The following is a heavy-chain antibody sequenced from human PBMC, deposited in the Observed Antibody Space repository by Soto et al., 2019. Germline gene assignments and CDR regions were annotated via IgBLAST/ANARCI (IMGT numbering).Heavy chain of an antibody. D-gene: IGHD7-27*01. J-gene: IGHJ4*02. CDR3: AKGWGDY. Sequence: EVQLLESGGALVQPGGSLRLSCPVSGININNYVMSWVRQAPGKGLEWASSISGSGGSTYYADSVKGRFTISRDNSKNTLYLQMNSLRAEDTAVYYCAKGWGDYWGQGTQVTVSS. V-gene: IGHV3-23*01. CDR2: ISGSGGST. CDR1: GININNYV.